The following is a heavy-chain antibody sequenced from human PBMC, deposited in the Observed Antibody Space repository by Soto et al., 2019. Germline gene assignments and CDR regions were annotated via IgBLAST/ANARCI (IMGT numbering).Heavy chain of an antibody. CDR3: ARENQGAASDY. D-gene: IGHD6-13*01. V-gene: IGHV3-23*02. CDR1: GFTFRNYA. J-gene: IGHJ4*02. Sequence: QLLESGGGLVQPGGSLRLSCAASGFTFRNYAMTWVRQAPGKGLEWVSAVSGSGGDAYYIDSVKGRFTISRDKSKNTLYLHMTSLSAEDTAVYFCARENQGAASDYWGKGSLVTVSS. CDR2: VSGSGGDA.